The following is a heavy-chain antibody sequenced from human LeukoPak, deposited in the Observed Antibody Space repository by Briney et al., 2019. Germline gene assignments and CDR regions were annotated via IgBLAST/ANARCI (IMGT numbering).Heavy chain of an antibody. D-gene: IGHD3-9*01. CDR1: GFTFSSYE. J-gene: IGHJ4*02. V-gene: IGHV3-48*03. CDR3: AHSVGKIRYFSI. Sequence: GGSLRLSCAASGFTFSSYEMNWVRQAPGKGLEWVSYISSSGSTIYYADSVKGRFTISRDNAKNSLYLQMNSLRAEDTAVYYCAHSVGKIRYFSIWGQGTLVTVSS. CDR2: ISSSGSTI.